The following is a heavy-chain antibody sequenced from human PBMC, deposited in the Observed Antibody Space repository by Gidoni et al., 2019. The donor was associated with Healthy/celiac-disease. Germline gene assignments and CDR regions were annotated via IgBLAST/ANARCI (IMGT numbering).Heavy chain of an antibody. J-gene: IGHJ3*02. CDR1: GGSISSGGYY. Sequence: QVQLQESGPGLVKPSQTLSLTCTVSGGSISSGGYYWSWIRQHPGKGLGWIGYIYYSGSTYYNPSLKSRVTISVDTSKNQFSLKLSSVTAADTAVYYCARDNYGDYVRLGAFDIWGQGTMVTVSS. CDR2: IYYSGST. CDR3: ARDNYGDYVRLGAFDI. V-gene: IGHV4-31*03. D-gene: IGHD4-17*01.